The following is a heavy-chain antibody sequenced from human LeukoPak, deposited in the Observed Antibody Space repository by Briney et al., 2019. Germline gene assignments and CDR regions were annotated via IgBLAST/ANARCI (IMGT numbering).Heavy chain of an antibody. CDR3: ASGKGYYYDNSGYSPVDY. Sequence: GGSLRLSCAASGFTVSSNYMSWVRQAPGKGLEWVSFIYSGGSTYYADSVKGRFTISRDNSKNTLYLQMNSLRAEDTAVYYCASGKGYYYDNSGYSPVDYWGQGTLVTVSS. CDR2: IYSGGST. J-gene: IGHJ4*02. CDR1: GFTVSSNY. V-gene: IGHV3-66*01. D-gene: IGHD3-22*01.